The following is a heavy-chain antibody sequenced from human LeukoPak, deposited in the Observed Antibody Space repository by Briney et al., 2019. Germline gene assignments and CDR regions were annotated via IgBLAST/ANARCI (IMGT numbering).Heavy chain of an antibody. CDR2: IYYSGST. J-gene: IGHJ3*02. CDR3: ARDEITMVRGVYRVFDI. D-gene: IGHD3-10*01. CDR1: GGSISSGGYY. Sequence: SETLSLTCTVSGGSISSGGYYWSWIRQHPGKGLEWIGYIYYSGSTYYNPSLKSRVTISVDTSKNQFSLKLSSVTAADTAVYYCARDEITMVRGVYRVFDIWGQGTMVTVSS. V-gene: IGHV4-31*03.